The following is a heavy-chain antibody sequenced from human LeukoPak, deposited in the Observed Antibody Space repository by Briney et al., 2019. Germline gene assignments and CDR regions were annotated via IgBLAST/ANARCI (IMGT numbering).Heavy chain of an antibody. D-gene: IGHD3-16*01. CDR3: ARERIMITFGGAYYFDY. J-gene: IGHJ4*02. CDR2: VSPDSGDT. CDR1: GYTFTSYD. V-gene: IGHV1-8*01. Sequence: GASVKVSCKASGYTFTSYDINWVRQATGQGLEWMGWVSPDSGDTAYAQKFQGRVTMTTNTSISTAYMELSSLRSEDTAVYYCARERIMITFGGAYYFDYWGQGTLVTVSS.